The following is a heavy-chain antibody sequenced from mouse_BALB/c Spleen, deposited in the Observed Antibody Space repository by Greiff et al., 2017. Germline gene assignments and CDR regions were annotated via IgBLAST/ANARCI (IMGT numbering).Heavy chain of an antibody. CDR2: INPSNGGT. J-gene: IGHJ4*01. CDR1: GYTFTSYY. V-gene: IGHV1S81*02. CDR3: TRSRYDYDGAMDY. D-gene: IGHD2-4*01. Sequence: VQRVESGAELVKPGASVKLSCKASGYTFTSYYMYWVKQRPGQGLEWIGEINPSNGGTNFNEKFKSKATLTVDKSSSTAYMQLSSLTSEDSAVYYCTRSRYDYDGAMDYWGQGTSVTVSS.